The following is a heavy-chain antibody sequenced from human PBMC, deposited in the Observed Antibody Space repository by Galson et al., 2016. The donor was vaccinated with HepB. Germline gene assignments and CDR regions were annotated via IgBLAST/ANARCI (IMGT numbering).Heavy chain of an antibody. J-gene: IGHJ4*02. Sequence: SLRLSCAASGFTFSNYAMTWVRQAPGKGLEWVSGILGDGDTTYYADSVKGRFTISRDNAKNSAYLQMNNVRAEDTAIYYCVAGAGWLPDYWGQGTLVSVSS. V-gene: IGHV3-23*01. D-gene: IGHD6-19*01. CDR2: ILGDGDTT. CDR1: GFTFSNYA. CDR3: VAGAGWLPDY.